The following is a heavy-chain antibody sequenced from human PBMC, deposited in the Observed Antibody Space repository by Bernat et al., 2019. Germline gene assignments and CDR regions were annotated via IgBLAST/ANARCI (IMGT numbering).Heavy chain of an antibody. CDR3: TTDAVPVGY. D-gene: IGHD6-19*01. CDR2: IKSKTDGGTT. J-gene: IGHJ4*02. Sequence: EVQLVESGGGLVKPGGSLRLSCAASGFTFSNAWMSWVRQAPGKGLEWVGLIKSKTDGGTTAYAAPVKVRITISRDDSKNTLYLQMNSLKTEDTALFYCTTDAVPVGYWGQGTLVTVSS. V-gene: IGHV3-15*01. CDR1: GFTFSNAW.